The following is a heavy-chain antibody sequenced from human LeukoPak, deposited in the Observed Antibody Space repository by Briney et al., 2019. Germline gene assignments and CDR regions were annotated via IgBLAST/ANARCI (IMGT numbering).Heavy chain of an antibody. V-gene: IGHV1-24*01. Sequence: GASVKVSCKVSGYTLTELSMHWVRQAPGKGLEWMGGFDPEDGETIYAQKFQGRVTMTEDTSTDTAYMELSSLRSEDTAVYYCATGKRITMIVVVISGADYAFDIWGQGTMVTVSS. J-gene: IGHJ3*02. D-gene: IGHD3-22*01. CDR2: FDPEDGET. CDR3: ATGKRITMIVVVISGADYAFDI. CDR1: GYTLTELS.